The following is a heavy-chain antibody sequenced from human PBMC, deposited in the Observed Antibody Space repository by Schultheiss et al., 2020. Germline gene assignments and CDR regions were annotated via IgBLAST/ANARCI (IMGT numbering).Heavy chain of an antibody. D-gene: IGHD6-19*01. CDR1: GGSVSSGSFY. CDR2: IYYSGST. J-gene: IGHJ4*02. V-gene: IGHV4-61*03. CDR3: ACGGGSGWSPFNY. Sequence: SETLSLTCTVSGGSVSSGSFYWSWIRQPPGKGLEWIGYIYYSGSTKYNPSLKGRVTLSVDTSKNHFSLKLSSVTAADTAVYYCACGGGSGWSPFNYWGQGTLVTVSS.